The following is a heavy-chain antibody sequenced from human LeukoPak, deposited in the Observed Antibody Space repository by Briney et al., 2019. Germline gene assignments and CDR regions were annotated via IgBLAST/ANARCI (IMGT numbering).Heavy chain of an antibody. CDR3: ARAYQLLSNWFDP. CDR1: GGSISSGDYY. J-gene: IGHJ5*02. V-gene: IGHV4-30-4*01. Sequence: PSETLSLTCTVSGGSISSGDYYWSWIRQPPGKGLEWIGYIYYSGSTYYNPSLKSRVTISVDTSKNQFSLKLSSVTAADTAVHYCARAYQLLSNWFDPWGQGILVTVSS. CDR2: IYYSGST. D-gene: IGHD2-2*01.